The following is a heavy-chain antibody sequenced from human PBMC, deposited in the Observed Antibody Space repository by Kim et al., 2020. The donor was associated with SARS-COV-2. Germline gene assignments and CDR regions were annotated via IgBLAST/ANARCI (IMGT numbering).Heavy chain of an antibody. D-gene: IGHD3-16*01. CDR3: ARGSMITFGGDFDY. Sequence: NPPLKSRVTISVDTSKNQFSLQLSSVTAADTAVYYCARGSMITFGGDFDYWGQGSLVTVSS. J-gene: IGHJ4*02. V-gene: IGHV4-59*09.